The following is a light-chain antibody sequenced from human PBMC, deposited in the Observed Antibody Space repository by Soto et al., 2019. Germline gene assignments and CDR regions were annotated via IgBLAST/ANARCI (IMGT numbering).Light chain of an antibody. V-gene: IGLV1-51*01. CDR3: GTWDNSLSVL. CDR1: TSDIGKNF. J-gene: IGLJ2*01. CDR2: DNN. Sequence: QSVLTQPPSVSAATGQKVTISCSGSTSDIGKNFVSWYQQLPGTAPKLLIYDNNKRPSGIPDRFSGSKSGTSATLGITGLQTGDEADYYCGTWDNSLSVLFGGGTKLTVL.